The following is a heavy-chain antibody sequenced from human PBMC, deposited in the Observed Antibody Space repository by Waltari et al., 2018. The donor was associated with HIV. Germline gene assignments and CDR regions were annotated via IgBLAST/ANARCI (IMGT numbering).Heavy chain of an antibody. V-gene: IGHV3-21*01. CDR2: ISSSSSYI. Sequence: LEWVSSISSSSSYIYYADSVKGRFTISRDNAKNSLYLQMNSLRAEDTAVYYCARDSGPYYYDSSGYASFDYWGQGTLVTVSS. CDR3: ARDSGPYYYDSSGYASFDY. D-gene: IGHD3-22*01. J-gene: IGHJ4*02.